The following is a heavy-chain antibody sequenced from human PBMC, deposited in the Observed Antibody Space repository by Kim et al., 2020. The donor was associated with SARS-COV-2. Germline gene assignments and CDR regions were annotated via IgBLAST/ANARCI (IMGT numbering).Heavy chain of an antibody. J-gene: IGHJ4*02. Sequence: GGSLRLSCVASGFTFRNYWMHWVRQAPGKGLVWVSRIDTDGTGISYADSVKGRFTISRDNAENTLYLQMNSLRAEDTAVYYCARGPQSGGYWRGHFWGQG. D-gene: IGHD5-12*01. CDR3: ARGPQSGGYWRGHF. CDR2: IDTDGTGI. CDR1: GFTFRNYW. V-gene: IGHV3-74*01.